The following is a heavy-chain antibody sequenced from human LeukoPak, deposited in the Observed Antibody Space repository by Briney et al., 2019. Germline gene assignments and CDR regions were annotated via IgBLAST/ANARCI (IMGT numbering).Heavy chain of an antibody. D-gene: IGHD2/OR15-2a*01. CDR3: TTFYHEYSPY. V-gene: IGHV3-15*01. Sequence: GGSLRLSCAASGFSFMNAWMIWVRQAPGKGLEWVGRIKSNADGGTPDYAAPARGRFTISRDDSKDTLYLQMNSLKTEDTAVYYCTTFYHEYSPYWGRGTLVTVSS. CDR1: GFSFMNAW. J-gene: IGHJ4*02. CDR2: IKSNADGGTP.